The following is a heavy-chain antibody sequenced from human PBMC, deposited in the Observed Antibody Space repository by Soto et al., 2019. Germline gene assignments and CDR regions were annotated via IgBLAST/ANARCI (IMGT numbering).Heavy chain of an antibody. CDR2: IIPILGIA. D-gene: IGHD3-10*01. V-gene: IGHV1-69*02. Sequence: QVQLVQSGAEVKKPGSSVKVSCKASGGTFSSYTISWVRQAPGQGLEWMGRIIPILGIANYAQKFQGRVTITAGKSTSTAYMELSSLRSEDTAVYYCARGRGSGSYYNSYWGQGTLVTVSS. J-gene: IGHJ4*02. CDR3: ARGRGSGSYYNSY. CDR1: GGTFSSYT.